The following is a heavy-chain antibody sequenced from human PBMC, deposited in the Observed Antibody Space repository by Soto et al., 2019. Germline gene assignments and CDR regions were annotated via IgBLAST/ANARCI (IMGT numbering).Heavy chain of an antibody. J-gene: IGHJ5*02. V-gene: IGHV1-18*01. CDR2: ISAYNGNT. CDR3: ASYYGDNPTWFDP. Sequence: GASVKVSCKASGYTFTSYGISWVRQAPGQGLEWMGWISAYNGNTNYAQKLQGRVTISVDTSKNQFSLKLSSVTAADTAVYYCASYYGDNPTWFDPWGQGTLVTVSS. CDR1: GYTFTSYG. D-gene: IGHD4-17*01.